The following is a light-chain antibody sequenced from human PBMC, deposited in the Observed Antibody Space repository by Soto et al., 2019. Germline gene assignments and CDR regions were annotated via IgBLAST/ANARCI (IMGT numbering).Light chain of an antibody. CDR1: QSVTSS. V-gene: IGKV3-15*01. Sequence: EITMTQSPATLSVSPGERATLSCRASQSVTSSLAWYQQKPGQAPRLLVYGPSTRATGVPARFSGSGSGTEFTLTISSLQSEDFAVYYCQQYNDWPWTFGQGTKVDIK. J-gene: IGKJ1*01. CDR2: GPS. CDR3: QQYNDWPWT.